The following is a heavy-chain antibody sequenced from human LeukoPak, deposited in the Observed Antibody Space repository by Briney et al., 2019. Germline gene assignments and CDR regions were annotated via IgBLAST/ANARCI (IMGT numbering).Heavy chain of an antibody. D-gene: IGHD6-19*01. CDR3: ARQQWSGAFDF. V-gene: IGHV3-21*01. J-gene: IGHJ3*01. CDR1: GFTLSRYT. Sequence: GGSLSLSCAASGFTLSRYTMNWVRPAPGKGRAWDSSIRSSSSHIYYAHSVKESFTLSRDNAKNSLYLQMDSLRADGTGGDYFARQQWSGAFDFWGQGTMVTVSS. CDR2: IRSSSSHI.